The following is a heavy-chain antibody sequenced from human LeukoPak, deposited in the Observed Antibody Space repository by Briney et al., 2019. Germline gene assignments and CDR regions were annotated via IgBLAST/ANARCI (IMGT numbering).Heavy chain of an antibody. CDR3: ARDLLAGYYYGSGSRPGFDY. D-gene: IGHD3-10*01. V-gene: IGHV1-18*01. CDR2: ISAYNGNT. CDR1: GYTFTSYG. J-gene: IGHJ4*02. Sequence: ASVKVSCKASGYTFTSYGISWVRQAPGQGLEWMGWISAYNGNTNYAQKLQGRVTMTTDTSTGTAYMELRSLRSDDTAVYYCARDLLAGYYYGSGSRPGFDYWGRGTLVTVSS.